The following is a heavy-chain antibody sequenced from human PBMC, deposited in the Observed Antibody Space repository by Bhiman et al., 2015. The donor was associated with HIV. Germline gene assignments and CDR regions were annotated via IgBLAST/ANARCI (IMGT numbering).Heavy chain of an antibody. CDR2: IRNKANSYST. CDR3: CTGTQRD. Sequence: EVQLVESGGTLVQPGGSLRLSCVASGFTFSDQYMDWVRQAPGKGLEWVGRIRNKANSYSTDYAASVKGRFTISRDDLKNSLYLQMNSLKIEDTAVYYCCTGTQRDWGQGTLVSVSS. CDR1: GFTFSDQY. J-gene: IGHJ1*01. V-gene: IGHV3-72*01. D-gene: IGHD2-8*02.